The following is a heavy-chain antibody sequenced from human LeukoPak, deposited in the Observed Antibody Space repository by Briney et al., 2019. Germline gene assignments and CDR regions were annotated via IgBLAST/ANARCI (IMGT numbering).Heavy chain of an antibody. CDR1: GFTFSSYG. D-gene: IGHD5-24*01. Sequence: GSLRLSCAAPGFTFSSYGMHWVRQAPGKGLEWVAVISSDGSNAYYADSVKGRFTMSRDNSKNTLFVQMNSLRAEDTAVYYCAKDLSGREGPFDYWGQGTLVTVSS. V-gene: IGHV3-30*18. CDR3: AKDLSGREGPFDY. CDR2: ISSDGSNA. J-gene: IGHJ4*02.